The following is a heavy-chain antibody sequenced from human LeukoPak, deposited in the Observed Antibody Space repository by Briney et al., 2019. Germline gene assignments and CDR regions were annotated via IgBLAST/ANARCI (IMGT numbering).Heavy chain of an antibody. J-gene: IGHJ4*02. CDR2: VTGNGGTT. CDR1: GFTFSIYT. Sequence: PGGSLRLSCAASGFTFSIYTMHWVRQAPGKGLEYVSAVTGNGGTTYYADSVKGRFTISRDNSKNTLFLHMGSLRPEDMAVYYCTRDASMVQFDYWGQGTPVTVSS. V-gene: IGHV3-64*02. D-gene: IGHD1-1*01. CDR3: TRDASMVQFDY.